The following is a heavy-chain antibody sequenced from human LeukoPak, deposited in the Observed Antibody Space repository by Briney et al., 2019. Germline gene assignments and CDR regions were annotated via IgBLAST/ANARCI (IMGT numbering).Heavy chain of an antibody. Sequence: PGGSLRLSCAASGFTFSDYYMSWIRQAPGKGLEWVSYISSSSSYTNHADSVKGRFTISRDNAKNSLYLQMNSLRAEDTAVYYCASLPMVRGVIIPWGQGTLVTVSS. J-gene: IGHJ4*02. CDR2: ISSSSSYT. D-gene: IGHD3-10*01. V-gene: IGHV3-11*06. CDR1: GFTFSDYY. CDR3: ASLPMVRGVIIP.